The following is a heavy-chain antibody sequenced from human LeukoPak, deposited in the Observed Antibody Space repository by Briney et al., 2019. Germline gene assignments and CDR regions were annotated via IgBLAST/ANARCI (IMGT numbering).Heavy chain of an antibody. CDR1: GGTFSSYV. CDR2: TIPMFGTA. J-gene: IGHJ4*02. CDR3: ARGAYNSGSYYFDY. V-gene: IGHV1-69*13. Sequence: GASVKVSCKAPGGTFSSYVISWVRQAPGQGLQWMGGTIPMFGTADYAQKFQGRVTITADESTSTAYMELSSLRSEDTAMYYCARGAYNSGSYYFDYWGQGTLVTVSS. D-gene: IGHD5-12*01.